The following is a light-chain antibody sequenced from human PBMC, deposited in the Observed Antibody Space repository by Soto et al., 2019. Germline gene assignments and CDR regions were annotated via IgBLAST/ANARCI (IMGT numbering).Light chain of an antibody. Sequence: EIVMMQSPATLSVSPRARATLSCRASQALGTNLAWYQHKPGQAPRLLIYGASTRATGVPVRFSGSGSETEFTLTISSLQSDDLAVYYCQQFTNWPYTFGQGTKLE. CDR2: GAS. CDR3: QQFTNWPYT. CDR1: QALGTN. J-gene: IGKJ2*01. V-gene: IGKV3-15*01.